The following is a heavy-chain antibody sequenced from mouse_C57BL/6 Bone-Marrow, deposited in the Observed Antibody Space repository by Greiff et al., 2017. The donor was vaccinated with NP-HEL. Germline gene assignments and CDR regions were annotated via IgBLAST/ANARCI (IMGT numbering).Heavy chain of an antibody. J-gene: IGHJ4*01. Sequence: EVKLMESGPELVKPGASVKISCKASGYSFTDYNMNWVKQSNGKSLEWIGVINPNYGTTSYNQKFKGKATLTVDQSSSTAYMQLNSLTSEDSAVYYCARRGDGYGYYYAMDYWGQGTSVTVSS. CDR3: ARRGDGYGYYYAMDY. CDR1: GYSFTDYN. V-gene: IGHV1-39*01. D-gene: IGHD2-2*01. CDR2: INPNYGTT.